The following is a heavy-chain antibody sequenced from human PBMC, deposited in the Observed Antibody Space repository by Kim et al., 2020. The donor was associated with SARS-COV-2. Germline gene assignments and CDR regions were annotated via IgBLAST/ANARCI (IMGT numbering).Heavy chain of an antibody. CDR3: AGASGVATYYFDY. D-gene: IGHD2-15*01. J-gene: IGHJ4*02. Sequence: YVDSMKGRFTISRANDKNSLYLQMNSLRAEDTAVYYCAGASGVATYYFDYWGQGTLVTVSS. V-gene: IGHV3-7*01.